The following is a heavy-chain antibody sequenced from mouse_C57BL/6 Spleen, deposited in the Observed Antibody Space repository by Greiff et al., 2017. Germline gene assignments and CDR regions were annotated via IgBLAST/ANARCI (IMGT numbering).Heavy chain of an antibody. V-gene: IGHV1-22*01. CDR3: ANYYGSEGWFAY. CDR2: INPNNGGT. Sequence: EVQLQQSGPELVKPGASVKMSCKASGYTFTDYNMHWVKQSHGKSLEWIGYINPNNGGTSYNQKFKGKATLTVNKSSSTAYMELRSVTSEDSAVYYCANYYGSEGWFAYWGQGTLVTVSA. J-gene: IGHJ3*01. CDR1: GYTFTDYN. D-gene: IGHD1-1*01.